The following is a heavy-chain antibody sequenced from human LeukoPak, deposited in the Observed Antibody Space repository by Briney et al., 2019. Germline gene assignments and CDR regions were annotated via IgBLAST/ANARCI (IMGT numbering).Heavy chain of an antibody. Sequence: ASVKVSCKASGYTFTGYYMHWVRQAPGQGLEWMGWINPNSGGTNYAQKFQGRVTMTRDTSISTAYMELSGLRSDDTAVYYCARGDKWELLYYFDYWGQEPWSPSPQ. J-gene: IGHJ4*01. V-gene: IGHV1-2*02. CDR3: ARGDKWELLYYFDY. CDR2: INPNSGGT. D-gene: IGHD1-26*01. CDR1: GYTFTGYY.